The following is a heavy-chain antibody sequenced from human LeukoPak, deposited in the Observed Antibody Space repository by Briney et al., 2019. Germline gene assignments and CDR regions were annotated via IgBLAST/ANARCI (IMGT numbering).Heavy chain of an antibody. V-gene: IGHV1-69*13. CDR2: IIPIFGTA. J-gene: IGHJ6*03. CDR1: GCTFSSYA. CDR3: ARGSGWSYYRDV. Sequence: SMTVSCKATGCTFSSYAISWVRQAPGQGLEWMGGIIPIFGTANYAQKFQGRVTITADESTSTAYMELSSLRSEDTAVYYCARGSGWSYYRDVWGKGTTVTVS. D-gene: IGHD6-19*01.